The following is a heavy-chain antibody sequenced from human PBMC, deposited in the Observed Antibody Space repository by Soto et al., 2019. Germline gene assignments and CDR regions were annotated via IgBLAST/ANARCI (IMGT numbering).Heavy chain of an antibody. CDR3: ARTESYGSGAYSAMDV. J-gene: IGHJ6*02. CDR1: GFTFSSYP. V-gene: IGHV3-30-3*01. Sequence: SLRLSCVASGFTFSSYPMHWVRQAPGKGLEWVTSTSSDGSKKYYTDSVKGRFTISRDDSKNTLILQMNSLRPEDTGVYHCARTESYGSGAYSAMDVWGQGTTVTVS. CDR2: TSSDGSKK. D-gene: IGHD3-10*01.